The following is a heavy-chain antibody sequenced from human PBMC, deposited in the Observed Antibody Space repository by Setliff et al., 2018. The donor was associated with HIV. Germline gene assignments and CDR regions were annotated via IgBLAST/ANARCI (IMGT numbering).Heavy chain of an antibody. CDR1: GGSITRYY. CDR2: INHSGST. D-gene: IGHD1-26*01. V-gene: IGHV4-34*01. CDR3: ARLQWDLRDFDY. Sequence: PSETLSLTCTVSGGSITRYYWSWIRQPPGKGLEWIGEINHSGSTNYNPSLKSRGTISVDTSKNQFSLKLSSVTAADTAIYYCARLQWDLRDFDYWGQGTLVTVSS. J-gene: IGHJ4*02.